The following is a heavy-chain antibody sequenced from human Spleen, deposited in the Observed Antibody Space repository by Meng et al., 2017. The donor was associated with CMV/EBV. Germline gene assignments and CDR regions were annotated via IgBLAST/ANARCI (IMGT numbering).Heavy chain of an antibody. CDR1: GFTFNKYS. CDR2: VSRDGTGT. J-gene: IGHJ3*02. Sequence: GGSLRLSCAASGFTFNKYSMHWVRQVPGRGLVWVSRVSRDGTGTTYADSVKGRFTISRDNAKSTLSLQMNSLRAEDTAIYYCAREGGVEPAAILAFDIWGQGTMVTVSS. V-gene: IGHV3-74*01. D-gene: IGHD2-2*02. CDR3: AREGGVEPAAILAFDI.